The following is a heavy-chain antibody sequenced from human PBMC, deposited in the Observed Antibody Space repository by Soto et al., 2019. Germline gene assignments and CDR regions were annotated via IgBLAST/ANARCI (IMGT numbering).Heavy chain of an antibody. CDR1: GFTFSSYS. D-gene: IGHD2-2*01. V-gene: IGHV3-21*01. J-gene: IGHJ6*02. CDR2: ISSSSSYI. Sequence: GGSLRLSCAASGFTFSSYSMNWVRQAPGKGLEWVSSISSSSSYIYYADSVKGRFTISRDNAKNSLYLQMNSLRAEDTAVYYCARDRLCSTSCYYYYYYGMDDWGQGTTVTVSS. CDR3: ARDRLCSTSCYYYYYYGMDD.